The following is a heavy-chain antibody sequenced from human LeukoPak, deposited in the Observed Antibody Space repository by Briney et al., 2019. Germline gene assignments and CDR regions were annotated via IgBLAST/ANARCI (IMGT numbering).Heavy chain of an antibody. CDR2: ISYDGSDK. J-gene: IGHJ4*02. CDR1: RFTFSTYG. CDR3: AKGPYYGSGTHDD. Sequence: TGGSLRLSCAASRFTFSTYGMHWVRQAPGEGLEWVAVISYDGSDKYYADSVEGRFTISRDNSENTLYLQMNSLRAEDTAIYYCAKGPYYGSGTHDDWGQGTLVTVS. D-gene: IGHD3-10*01. V-gene: IGHV3-30*18.